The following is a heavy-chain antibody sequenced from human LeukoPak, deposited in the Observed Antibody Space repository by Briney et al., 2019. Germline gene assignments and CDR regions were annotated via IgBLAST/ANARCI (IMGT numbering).Heavy chain of an antibody. Sequence: PGGSLTLSCAATVDTYIIFPLSWCRQAPGKGLEWVSGIRASGGSTHYADSVKGRSTIARDNSKKTLYLQMNSLRAEDTGVYYCAKDQRGGNYKLDYWGQGTLVTVSS. CDR1: VDTYIIFP. CDR2: IRASGGST. J-gene: IGHJ4*02. D-gene: IGHD1-26*01. V-gene: IGHV3-23*01. CDR3: AKDQRGGNYKLDY.